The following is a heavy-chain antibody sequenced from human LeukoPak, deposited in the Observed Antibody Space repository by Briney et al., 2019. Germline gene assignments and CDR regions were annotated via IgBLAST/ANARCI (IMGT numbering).Heavy chain of an antibody. J-gene: IGHJ5*02. Sequence: SETLSLTCTVAGGSIRSSSYYWGWIRQPPGKGLEWNERIYYSGSTYNNPSRKSRVTISVDTSKNQFSLKLSSVTAADTAVYYCARVGNPLVTVFAWFDPWGQGTLVTVSS. D-gene: IGHD3-3*01. CDR2: IYYSGST. CDR1: GGSIRSSSYY. V-gene: IGHV4-39*07. CDR3: ARVGNPLVTVFAWFDP.